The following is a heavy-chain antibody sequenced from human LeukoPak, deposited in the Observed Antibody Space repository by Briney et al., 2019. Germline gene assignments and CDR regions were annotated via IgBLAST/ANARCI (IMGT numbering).Heavy chain of an antibody. D-gene: IGHD6-19*01. CDR2: ISGRDGRT. CDR3: MTGSRGWAVAGRTDY. J-gene: IGHJ4*02. Sequence: GGSLRLSCAASGFTFSSYSMNWVRQAPGKGLEWVSAISGRDGRTYYTDSVKGRFTISRDNSKNTLYLQMNSLRAEDTAVYYCMTGSRGWAVAGRTDYWGQGTLVTVSS. CDR1: GFTFSSYS. V-gene: IGHV3-23*01.